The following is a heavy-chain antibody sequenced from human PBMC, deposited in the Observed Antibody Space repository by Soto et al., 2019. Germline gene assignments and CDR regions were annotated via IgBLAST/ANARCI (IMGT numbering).Heavy chain of an antibody. Sequence: HVQLVESGGGVVQPGRSLTLSCATSGFTFDRFGIHWVRQAPGKGLEWLAVISYDGTNKYYADSVKGRFSVSRDNSNNTVFLQMDSLRAEDTAVYYCAKDRVVTYGLRYYNYAMDVWGQGTTVTVSS. CDR2: ISYDGTNK. CDR3: AKDRVVTYGLRYYNYAMDV. V-gene: IGHV3-30*18. D-gene: IGHD3-10*01. J-gene: IGHJ6*02. CDR1: GFTFDRFG.